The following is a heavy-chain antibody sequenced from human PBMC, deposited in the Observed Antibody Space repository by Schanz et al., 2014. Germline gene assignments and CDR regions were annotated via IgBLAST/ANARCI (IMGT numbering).Heavy chain of an antibody. Sequence: EVQLVESGGGLVKPGGSLRLSCAASGFTFSSYAMHWVRQAPGKGLEWLSYISRDGTTSYYADSVKGRFTISRDNAKSSLHLQRNSLRADDTAVYYCARDGVAATTDFEYWGQGALVTVSS. D-gene: IGHD1-1*01. CDR2: ISRDGTTS. J-gene: IGHJ4*02. CDR1: GFTFSSYA. CDR3: ARDGVAATTDFEY. V-gene: IGHV3-21*05.